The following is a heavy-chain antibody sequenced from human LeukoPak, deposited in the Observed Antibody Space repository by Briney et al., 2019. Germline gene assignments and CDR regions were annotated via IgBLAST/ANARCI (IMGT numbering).Heavy chain of an antibody. Sequence: SETLSLTCTVSGGSISSYYWSWIRQPPGKGLEWIGYIYYSGSTNYNPSLKSRVTISVDTSKNQFSLKLSSVTAADTAVYYCARVSMWATVVKFDPWGQGTLVTVSS. CDR1: GGSISSYY. D-gene: IGHD4-17*01. J-gene: IGHJ5*02. CDR3: ARVSMWATVVKFDP. CDR2: IYYSGST. V-gene: IGHV4-59*01.